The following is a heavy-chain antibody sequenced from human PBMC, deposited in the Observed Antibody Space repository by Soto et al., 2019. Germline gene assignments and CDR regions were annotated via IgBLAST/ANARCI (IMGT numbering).Heavy chain of an antibody. J-gene: IGHJ4*02. CDR1: GFTFDAYA. Sequence: EVQLVESGGGLVQPGRSLRLSCAASGFTFDAYAMHWVRQPPGKGLEWVSGITWNSGSKDYADYVKGRFTISRDNRKNSLYLQMNSLRGEDTALYYCTTSYPNDDSGVVAYGGQGTLVTVSS. CDR3: TTSYPNDDSGVVAY. D-gene: IGHD1-1*01. V-gene: IGHV3-9*01. CDR2: ITWNSGSK.